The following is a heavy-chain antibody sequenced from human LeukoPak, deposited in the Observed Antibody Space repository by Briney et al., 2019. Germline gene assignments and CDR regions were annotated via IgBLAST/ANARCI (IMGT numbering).Heavy chain of an antibody. CDR3: ARHSRGLMFDYIFDIAAAGTGYYYYYMDV. CDR1: GYNFTNYW. J-gene: IGHJ6*03. Sequence: SGESLKISCKGSGYNFTNYWIGWVRQMPGKGLEWMGIIYPGDSDTRYSPSFQGQVTISADKSISTAYLQWSSLKASDTAMYYCARHSRGLMFDYIFDIAAAGTGYYYYYMDVWGKGTTVTVSS. CDR2: IYPGDSDT. D-gene: IGHD6-13*01. V-gene: IGHV5-51*01.